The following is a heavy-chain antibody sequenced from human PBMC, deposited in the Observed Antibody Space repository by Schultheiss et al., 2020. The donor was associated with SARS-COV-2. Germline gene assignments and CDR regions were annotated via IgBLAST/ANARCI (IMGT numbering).Heavy chain of an antibody. CDR3: ARHFGPNYFDP. Sequence: SQTLSLTCTVSGGSISSYYWSWIRQPPGKGLEWIGEINHSGSTNYNPSLKSRVTISVDTSTNQLSLRLSSVTAADTAVYYCARHFGPNYFDPWGQGTLVTVSS. CDR2: INHSGST. J-gene: IGHJ5*02. V-gene: IGHV4-59*08. CDR1: GGSISSYY. D-gene: IGHD5-24*01.